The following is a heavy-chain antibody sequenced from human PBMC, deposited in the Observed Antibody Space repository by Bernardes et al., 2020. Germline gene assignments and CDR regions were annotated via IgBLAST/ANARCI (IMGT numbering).Heavy chain of an antibody. J-gene: IGHJ5*02. CDR1: GGSFSGYY. CDR2: INHSGST. V-gene: IGHV4-34*01. Sequence: SETLSLTCAVYGGSFSGYYWSWIRQPPGKGLEWIGEINHSGSTNYNPSLKSRVTISVDTSKNQFSLKLSSVTAADTAVYYCALHCIVVVPAAIGWFDPWGQGTLVTVSS. D-gene: IGHD2-2*01. CDR3: ALHCIVVVPAAIGWFDP.